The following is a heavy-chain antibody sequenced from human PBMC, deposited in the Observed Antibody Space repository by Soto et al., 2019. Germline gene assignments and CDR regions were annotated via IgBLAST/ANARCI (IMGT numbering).Heavy chain of an antibody. CDR1: GG. CDR2: FMPLFGTP. J-gene: IGHJ3*01. Sequence: QVQLVQSGAEVKKPGSSVRVSCKASGGINWVRQAPGHGLEWMGGFMPLFGTPDYAQRFQGRVTITADELTTTSYMGLRSLKSDDTAVYYCAKRAYCGGDCFAFDVLGQGTSVTVSS. D-gene: IGHD2-21*02. CDR3: AKRAYCGGDCFAFDV. V-gene: IGHV1-69*01.